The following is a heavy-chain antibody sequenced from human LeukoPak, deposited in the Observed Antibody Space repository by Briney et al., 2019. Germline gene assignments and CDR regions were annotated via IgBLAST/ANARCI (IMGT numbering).Heavy chain of an antibody. CDR3: ARDGRGAAFGY. V-gene: IGHV4-38-2*02. D-gene: IGHD3-10*01. CDR1: GYSLSSGYY. Sequence: PSETLSLTCTVSGYSLSSGYYWGWIRQPPGKGLEWIGSIYHSGSTYYNPSLKSRVTISVDTSKNQFSLKLSSVTAADTAVYYCARDGRGAAFGYWGQGTLVTVSS. J-gene: IGHJ4*02. CDR2: IYHSGST.